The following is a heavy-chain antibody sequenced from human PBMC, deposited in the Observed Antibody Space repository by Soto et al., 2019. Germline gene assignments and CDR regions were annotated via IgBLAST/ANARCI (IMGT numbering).Heavy chain of an antibody. Sequence: PSETLSLTCTVSGGSIRDYYWSLVRQPPGKGLEWVGFIYYTGSTNYNPSLKSRLTISLDTSKNQFSLKLNSVTAADTAVYYCASGAYWNFAYWGQGALVTV. D-gene: IGHD1-1*01. CDR2: IYYTGST. V-gene: IGHV4-59*08. J-gene: IGHJ4*02. CDR1: GGSIRDYY. CDR3: ASGAYWNFAY.